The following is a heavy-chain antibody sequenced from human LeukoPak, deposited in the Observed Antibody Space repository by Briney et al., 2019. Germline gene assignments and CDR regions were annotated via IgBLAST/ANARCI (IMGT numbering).Heavy chain of an antibody. CDR3: TRRVDGNGYIQRAFDI. CDR2: INHRGST. Sequence: PSQTLSLTCTVSGGSISSGDYYWSWIRQPPGEGLEWIGEINHRGSTNYNPSLKSRVTFSVDTSQNQFSLKLSSVTAADTAMYLCTRRVDGNGYIQRAFDIWGQGTMVTVSS. CDR1: GGSISSGDYY. D-gene: IGHD5-24*01. V-gene: IGHV4-30-4*01. J-gene: IGHJ3*02.